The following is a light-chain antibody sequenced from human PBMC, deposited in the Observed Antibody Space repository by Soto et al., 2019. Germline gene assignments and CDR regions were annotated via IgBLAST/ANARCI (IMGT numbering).Light chain of an antibody. CDR3: QQYGSSPPIT. CDR2: GAS. CDR1: RSVSSSY. V-gene: IGKV3-20*01. J-gene: IGKJ5*01. Sequence: EIVLTQSPGTLSLSPGERATLSCRASRSVSSSYLAWYQQKPGQAPRLIIYGASSRATGIPDRCSGSGSGTDFTLTISRLEPEDFAVYYCQQYGSSPPITFGQGTRLEIK.